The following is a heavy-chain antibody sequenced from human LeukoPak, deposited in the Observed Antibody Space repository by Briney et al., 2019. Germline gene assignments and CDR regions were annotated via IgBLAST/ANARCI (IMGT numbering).Heavy chain of an antibody. CDR3: ARDQMATTSFDY. CDR1: GGTFSSYT. D-gene: IGHD5-24*01. V-gene: IGHV1-69*04. J-gene: IGHJ4*02. Sequence: SVKVPCKASGGTFSSYTISWVRQAPGQGLEWMGRIIPILGIANYAQKFQGRVTITADKSTSTAYMELSSLRSKDTAVYYCARDQMATTSFDYWGQGTLVTVSS. CDR2: IIPILGIA.